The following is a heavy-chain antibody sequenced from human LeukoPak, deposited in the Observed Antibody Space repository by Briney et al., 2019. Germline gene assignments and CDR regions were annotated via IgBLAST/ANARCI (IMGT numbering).Heavy chain of an antibody. V-gene: IGHV1-69*06. CDR2: IIPIFGTA. Sequence: GSSVKVSCKASGGTFSSYAISWVRQAPGQGLEWMGRIIPIFGTANYAQKFQGRVTITADKSTSTAYMELSSLRSEDTAVYYCARGRRGYCSGDSCLEYFQHWGQGTLVTVSS. CDR3: ARGRRGYCSGDSCLEYFQH. CDR1: GGTFSSYA. D-gene: IGHD2-15*01. J-gene: IGHJ1*01.